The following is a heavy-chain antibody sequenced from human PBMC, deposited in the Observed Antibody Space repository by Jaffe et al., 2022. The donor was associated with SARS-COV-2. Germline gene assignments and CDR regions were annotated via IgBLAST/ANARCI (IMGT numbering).Heavy chain of an antibody. CDR1: GDTFSSYI. D-gene: IGHD6-19*01. V-gene: IGHV1-69*04. Sequence: QVQLVQSGAEVKKPGSSVKVSCKASGDTFSSYIINWVRQAPGQGLEWMGRIIPILNIADYAQKFQGRVTITADKSTSTAYMELSSLRSEDTAVYYCARDVPQWQLPFFDSWGQGTLVTVSS. CDR3: ARDVPQWQLPFFDS. CDR2: IIPILNIA. J-gene: IGHJ4*02.